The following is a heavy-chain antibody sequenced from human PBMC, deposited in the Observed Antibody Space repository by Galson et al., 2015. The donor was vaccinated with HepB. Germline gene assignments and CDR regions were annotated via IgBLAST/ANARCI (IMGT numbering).Heavy chain of an antibody. CDR2: ISAYNGNT. V-gene: IGHV1-18*01. Sequence: SVKVSCKASGYTFTSYGISWVRQAPGQGLEWMGWISAYNGNTNYAQKLQGRVTMTTDTSTSTAYMELRSLRSDDTAVYYCARSRGVVVPAAMGSLSDYWGQGTLVTVSS. J-gene: IGHJ4*02. CDR1: GYTFTSYG. CDR3: ARSRGVVVPAAMGSLSDY. D-gene: IGHD2-2*01.